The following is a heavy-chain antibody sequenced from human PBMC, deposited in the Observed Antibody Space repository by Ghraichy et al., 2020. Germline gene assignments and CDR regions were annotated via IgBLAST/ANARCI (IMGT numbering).Heavy chain of an antibody. CDR1: GFSFSDYG. CDR3: ANRAQQSIAIDGSGIWLFDH. V-gene: IGHV3-30*02. Sequence: GGSLRLSCTASGFSFSDYGMHWVRQAPGKGLDWVAFIRYDGGHTFYAESVRGRFTISRDNSKNTLYLQMNSLRVDDSAVYFCANRAQQSIAIDGSGIWLFDHWGQGTLVTVSS. D-gene: IGHD6-13*01. CDR2: IRYDGGHT. J-gene: IGHJ4*02.